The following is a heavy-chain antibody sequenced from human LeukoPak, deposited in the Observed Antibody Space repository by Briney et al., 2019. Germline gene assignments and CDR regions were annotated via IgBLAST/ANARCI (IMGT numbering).Heavy chain of an antibody. CDR3: AKDLWELLPTN. CDR2: ISAGGGT. V-gene: IGHV3-23*01. J-gene: IGHJ4*02. CDR1: GFTFSNFG. Sequence: GGSLRVSCAASGFTFSNFGMSWVRQAPGNGLEWVSAISAGGGTYYADTVKGRFTISRDNSKNTLYLQMSSLRAEDTAVYYCAKDLWELLPTNWGQGTLVTVSS. D-gene: IGHD1-26*01.